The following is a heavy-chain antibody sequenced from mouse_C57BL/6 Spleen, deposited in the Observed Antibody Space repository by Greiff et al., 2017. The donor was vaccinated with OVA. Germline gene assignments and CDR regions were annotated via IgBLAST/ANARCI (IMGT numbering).Heavy chain of an antibody. V-gene: IGHV1-61*01. CDR1: GYTFTSYW. Sequence: QVQLKQPGAELVRPGSSVKLSCKASGYTFTSYWLDWVKQRPGQGLEWIGNIYPSDSETHYNQKFKDKATLTVDKSSSTAYMQLSSLTSEDSAVYYCARGLRDYAMDYWGQGTSVTVSS. D-gene: IGHD2-2*01. CDR2: IYPSDSET. J-gene: IGHJ4*01. CDR3: ARGLRDYAMDY.